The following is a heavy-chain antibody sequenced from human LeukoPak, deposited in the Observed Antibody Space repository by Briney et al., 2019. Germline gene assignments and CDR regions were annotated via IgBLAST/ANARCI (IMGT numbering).Heavy chain of an antibody. Sequence: PGGSLRLSCAASGFTFSSYWMHWVRQAPGKGLVWVSRINSDGSSTSYADSVKGRFTISRDNAKNTLYLQMNRLRAEDTAVYYCARDPGRRDGYKGGFDYWGQGTLVTVSS. CDR2: INSDGSST. J-gene: IGHJ4*02. CDR3: ARDPGRRDGYKGGFDY. D-gene: IGHD5-24*01. V-gene: IGHV3-74*01. CDR1: GFTFSSYW.